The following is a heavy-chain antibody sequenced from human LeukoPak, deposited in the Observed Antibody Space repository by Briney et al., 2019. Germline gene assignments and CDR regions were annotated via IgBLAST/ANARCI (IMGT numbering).Heavy chain of an antibody. Sequence: GGSLRLSCAASGFTFSDYYMSWIRQAPGKGLEWVSYISSSGSTIYYADSVKGRFTISRDNAKNSLYLQMNSLRAEDTAVYYCARDCAVAVFTFDPWGQGTLVTVSS. CDR3: ARDCAVAVFTFDP. J-gene: IGHJ5*02. D-gene: IGHD6-19*01. CDR1: GFTFSDYY. CDR2: ISSSGSTI. V-gene: IGHV3-11*01.